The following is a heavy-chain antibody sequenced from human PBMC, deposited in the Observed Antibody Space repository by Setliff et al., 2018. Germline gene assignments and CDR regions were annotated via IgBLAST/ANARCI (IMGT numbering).Heavy chain of an antibody. J-gene: IGHJ4*02. Sequence: ASVKVSCKASGYTFAGYYIHWVRQAPGQGLEWMGWINPNSGGTKYAQKFQGRVTMTRDTAISTVYMELSGLRYADSAIYYCIMNMVRPVTGLDCWGPGTLVTVSS. V-gene: IGHV1-2*02. CDR3: IMNMVRPVTGLDC. CDR2: INPNSGGT. CDR1: GYTFAGYY. D-gene: IGHD2-8*01.